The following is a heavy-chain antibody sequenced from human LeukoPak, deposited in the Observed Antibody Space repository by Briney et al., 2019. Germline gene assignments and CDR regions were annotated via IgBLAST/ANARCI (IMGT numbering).Heavy chain of an antibody. CDR1: GYTFTSYG. D-gene: IGHD3-22*01. J-gene: IGHJ4*02. V-gene: IGHV1-18*01. CDR2: ISAYNGNT. CDR3: AREGQYHYDSSGYPTKPFDY. Sequence: ASVKVSCKASGYTFTSYGISWVRQAPGQGLEWMGWISAYNGNTNYAQKLQGRVTMTTDTSTSTAYMELRSLRSDDTAVYYCAREGQYHYDSSGYPTKPFDYWGQGTLVTVSS.